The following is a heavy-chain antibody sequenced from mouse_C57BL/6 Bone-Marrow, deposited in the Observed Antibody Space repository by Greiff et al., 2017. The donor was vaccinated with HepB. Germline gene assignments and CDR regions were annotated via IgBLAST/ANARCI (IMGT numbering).Heavy chain of an antibody. CDR1: GYTITDYY. D-gene: IGHD1-1*01. Sequence: VQLQQSGAELVRPGASVKLSCKASGYTITDYYINWVKQRPGQGLEWIARIYPGSGNTYYNEKFKGKATLTAEKSSSTAYMQLSSLTSEDSAVYFCARDDYYGSSYDYFDYWGQGTTLTVSS. CDR3: ARDDYYGSSYDYFDY. J-gene: IGHJ2*01. V-gene: IGHV1-76*01. CDR2: IYPGSGNT.